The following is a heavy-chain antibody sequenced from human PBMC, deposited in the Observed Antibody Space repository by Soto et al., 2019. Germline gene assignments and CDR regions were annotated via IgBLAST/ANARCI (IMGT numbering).Heavy chain of an antibody. J-gene: IGHJ2*01. CDR1: GFTFSGYA. CDR3: ARKVSGSTGRPDLWYFDL. Sequence: EVQLLDSGGGLVQRGGSLRLSCAASGFTFSGYALTWVRQAPGKGREWVSAISGGGDATFYADSVKGRFTISRDNSKNTLYLQMNTLRAEDTAVYYCARKVSGSTGRPDLWYFDLWGRGTLVTVSS. CDR2: ISGGGDAT. V-gene: IGHV3-23*01. D-gene: IGHD3-10*01.